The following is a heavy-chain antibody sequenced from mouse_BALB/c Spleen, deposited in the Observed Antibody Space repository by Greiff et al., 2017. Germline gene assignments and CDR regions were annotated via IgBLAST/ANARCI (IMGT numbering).Heavy chain of an antibody. J-gene: IGHJ4*01. D-gene: IGHD4-1*01. CDR2: IWSGGST. CDR1: GFSLTSYG. V-gene: IGHV2-4-1*01. Sequence: QVQLQQSGPGLVQPSQSLSITCTVSGFSLTSYGVHWVRQSPGKGLEWLGVIWSGGSTDYNAAFISRLSISKDNSKSQVFFKMNSLQADDTAIYYCARIGTGADAMDYWGQGTSVTVSS. CDR3: ARIGTGADAMDY.